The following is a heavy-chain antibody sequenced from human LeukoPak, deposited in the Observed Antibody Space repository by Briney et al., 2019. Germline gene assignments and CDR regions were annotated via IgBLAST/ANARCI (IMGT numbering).Heavy chain of an antibody. J-gene: IGHJ4*02. CDR1: GGSISSSSYY. V-gene: IGHV4-39*07. D-gene: IGHD3-16*01. CDR2: IYYSGST. Sequence: SETLSLTCTVSGGSISSSSYYWGWIRQPPGKGLEWIGSIYYSGSTYYNPSLKSRVTISVDTSKNQFSLKLSSVTAADTAVYYCARDPTIYDYVWGSPIGRPFDYWGQGTLVTVSS. CDR3: ARDPTIYDYVWGSPIGRPFDY.